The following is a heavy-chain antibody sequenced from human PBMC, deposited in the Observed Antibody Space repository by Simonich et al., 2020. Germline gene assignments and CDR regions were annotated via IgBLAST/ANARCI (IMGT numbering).Heavy chain of an antibody. V-gene: IGHV3-7*01. CDR1: GFTFSSYC. Sequence: EVQLVESGGGLVQPGGSLRLSCAASGFTFSSYCMSWVRQAPGRGWEWGANIKQEGSEKYVVDSVKGRFTISRGNAKNSLYLQMNSLRAEDTAVYYCAREYSSSSDPYWYFDLWGRGTLVTVSS. CDR2: IKQEGSEK. D-gene: IGHD6-6*01. CDR3: AREYSSSSDPYWYFDL. J-gene: IGHJ2*01.